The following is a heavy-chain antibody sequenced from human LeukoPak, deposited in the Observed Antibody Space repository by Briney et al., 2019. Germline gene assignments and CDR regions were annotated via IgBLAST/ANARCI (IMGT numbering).Heavy chain of an antibody. J-gene: IGHJ4*02. Sequence: SVKVSCKASGGTFSSYAISWVRQAPGQGLEWMGGIIPIFGTANYAQKFQGRVTITADESTSTAYMELSSLGSEDTAVYYCARVGCSGGSCYFRYYFDYWGQGTLVTVSS. D-gene: IGHD2-15*01. V-gene: IGHV1-69*13. CDR1: GGTFSSYA. CDR2: IIPIFGTA. CDR3: ARVGCSGGSCYFRYYFDY.